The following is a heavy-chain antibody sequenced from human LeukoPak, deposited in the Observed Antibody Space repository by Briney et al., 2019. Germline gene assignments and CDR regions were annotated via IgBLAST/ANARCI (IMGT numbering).Heavy chain of an antibody. CDR1: GFTLSSYA. V-gene: IGHV3-23*01. Sequence: PGGSLRLSCAASGFTLSSYAMSWVRQAPGKGLEWGSAISGSGGSTYYADSVKGRFTISRDNSKNTLYLQMNSLRAEDTAVYYCAKDGGFLGPNWFDPWGQGTLVTVSS. D-gene: IGHD3-3*01. CDR3: AKDGGFLGPNWFDP. J-gene: IGHJ5*02. CDR2: ISGSGGST.